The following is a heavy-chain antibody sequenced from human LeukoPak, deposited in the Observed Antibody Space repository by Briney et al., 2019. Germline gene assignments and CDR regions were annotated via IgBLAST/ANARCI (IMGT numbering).Heavy chain of an antibody. V-gene: IGHV3-74*01. J-gene: IGHJ6*04. D-gene: IGHD3-22*01. CDR2: INSDGSST. Sequence: GGSLRLSCAASGFTFSSYWMQWVRQAPGKGLVWVSRINSDGSSTTYADSVKGRFTISRDNAKNTLYLQMNSLRAEDTAVYYCQIDYYDSMDVWGKGTTVTISS. CDR1: GFTFSSYW. CDR3: QIDYYDSMDV.